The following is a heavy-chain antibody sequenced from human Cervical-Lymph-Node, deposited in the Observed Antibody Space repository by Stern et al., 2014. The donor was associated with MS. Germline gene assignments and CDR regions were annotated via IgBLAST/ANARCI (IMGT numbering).Heavy chain of an antibody. D-gene: IGHD6-13*01. CDR2: IFPFFATP. CDR3: ALSSETSDRWYSLGYDL. CDR1: GGTFSKFP. V-gene: IGHV1-69*01. Sequence: VQLVESGAEVTKPGSSVKVSCKVSGGTFSKFPSSWVRQAPGHGLEWMGGIFPFFATPTYAHEFRGRVTITADVSTSTVYMELSSLRSDDTAVYYCALSSETSDRWYSLGYDLWGQGTLVTVSS. J-gene: IGHJ5*02.